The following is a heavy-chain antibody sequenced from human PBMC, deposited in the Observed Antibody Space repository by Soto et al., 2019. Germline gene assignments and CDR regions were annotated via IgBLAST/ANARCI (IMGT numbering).Heavy chain of an antibody. D-gene: IGHD6-13*01. V-gene: IGHV1-18*01. J-gene: IGHJ6*03. CDR1: GYTFTSYG. Sequence: ASVKVSCKASGYTFTSYGISWARQAPGQGLEWMGWISAYNGNTNYAQKLQGRVTMTTDTSTSTAYMELRSLRSDDTAVYYCARRRGLAARPYMDVCGKALTLTVFS. CDR2: ISAYNGNT. CDR3: ARRRGLAARPYMDV.